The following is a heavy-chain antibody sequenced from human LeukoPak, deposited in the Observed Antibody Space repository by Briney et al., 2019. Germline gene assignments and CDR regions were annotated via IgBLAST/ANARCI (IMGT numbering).Heavy chain of an antibody. V-gene: IGHV1-69*05. Sequence: GASVKVSCKASGGDFSSYAISWVRQAPGQGLEWMGGIIPIFGTANYAQKFQGRVTITTDESTSTAYMELSSLRSEDTAVYYCAMSPAADIAAAGSWGQGTLVTVSS. CDR3: AMSPAADIAAAGS. CDR2: IIPIFGTA. D-gene: IGHD6-13*01. J-gene: IGHJ4*02. CDR1: GGDFSSYA.